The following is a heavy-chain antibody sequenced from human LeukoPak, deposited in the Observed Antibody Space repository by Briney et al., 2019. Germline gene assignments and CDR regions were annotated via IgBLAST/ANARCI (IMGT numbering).Heavy chain of an antibody. CDR1: GGSISSGGYS. Sequence: SETLSLTCAVSGGSISSGGYSWSWIRQPPGKGLEWIGYIYYSGSTYYNPSLKSRVTISVDTSRNQFSLRLSSVTAADTAVYYCGRSYHDDAWAAFDIWGQGTVVTTSS. D-gene: IGHD3-16*01. CDR2: IYYSGST. V-gene: IGHV4-30-4*07. J-gene: IGHJ3*02. CDR3: GRSYHDDAWAAFDI.